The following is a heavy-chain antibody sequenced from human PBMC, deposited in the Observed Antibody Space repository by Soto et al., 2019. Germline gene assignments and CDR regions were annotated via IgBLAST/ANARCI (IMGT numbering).Heavy chain of an antibody. D-gene: IGHD3-10*01. CDR3: ARALTMVRGFFDY. CDR2: IWYDGSNK. V-gene: IGHV3-33*01. J-gene: IGHJ4*02. CDR1: GFTFSSYG. Sequence: GGSLRLSCAASGFTFSSYGMHWVRQAPGKGLEWVAVIWYDGSNKYYADSVKGRFTISRDNSKNTLYLQMNSLRAEDTAVYYCARALTMVRGFFDYWGQGTLVTVSS.